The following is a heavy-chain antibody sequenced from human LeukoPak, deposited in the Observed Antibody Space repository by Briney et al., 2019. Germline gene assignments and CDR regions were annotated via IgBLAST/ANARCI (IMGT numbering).Heavy chain of an antibody. CDR2: IYTSGST. CDR1: GGSISRYY. V-gene: IGHV4-4*07. CDR3: ARGGSVVFDI. J-gene: IGHJ3*02. D-gene: IGHD2-15*01. Sequence: SETLSLTCTVSGGSISRYYWSWIRQPAGKGLEWIGRIYTSGSTNYTPSLKSRVTMSLDTSKNPFSLKLTSVTAADTAVYYCARGGSVVFDIWGQGTMVTVSS.